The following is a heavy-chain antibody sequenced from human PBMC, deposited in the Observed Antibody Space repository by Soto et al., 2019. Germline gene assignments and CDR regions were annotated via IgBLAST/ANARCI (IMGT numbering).Heavy chain of an antibody. D-gene: IGHD6-19*01. CDR1: GFTFSSHA. J-gene: IGHJ4*02. V-gene: IGHV3-23*01. CDR3: ASRSSGWYFDY. Sequence: PGGSLRLSCAASGFTFSSHAMNWVRQAPGKGLEWVSVISGSGGSTYYADPVKGRFTISRDNSKNTLYLQMNSLRAEDTAVYYCASRSSGWYFDYWGQGTLVTVSS. CDR2: ISGSGGST.